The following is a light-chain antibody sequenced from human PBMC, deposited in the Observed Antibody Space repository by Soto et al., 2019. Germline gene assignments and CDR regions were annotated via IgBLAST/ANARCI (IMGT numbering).Light chain of an antibody. J-gene: IGKJ2*01. CDR1: QSVSSN. CDR2: GAS. V-gene: IGKV3-15*01. Sequence: EIVMTQSPATLSVSPGERATLSCRASQSVSSNLAWYQQKPGQAPRLLIYGASTRATGIPARFSGSGSGTEFTLTISSLQSDDFATYYCQQYDTYYTFGQGTKVDI. CDR3: QQYDTYYT.